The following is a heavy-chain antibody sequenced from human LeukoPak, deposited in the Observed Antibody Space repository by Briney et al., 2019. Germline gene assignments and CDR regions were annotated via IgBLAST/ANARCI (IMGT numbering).Heavy chain of an antibody. CDR3: ARTVYDFWSGYSDY. CDR1: GGSISSSSYY. V-gene: IGHV4-39*07. Sequence: SETPSLTCTVSGGSISSSSYYWGWIRQPPGKGLEWIGSIYYSGSTYYNPSLKSRVTISVDTSKNQFSLKLSSVTAADTAVYYCARTVYDFWSGYSDYWGQGTLVTVSS. J-gene: IGHJ4*02. CDR2: IYYSGST. D-gene: IGHD3-3*01.